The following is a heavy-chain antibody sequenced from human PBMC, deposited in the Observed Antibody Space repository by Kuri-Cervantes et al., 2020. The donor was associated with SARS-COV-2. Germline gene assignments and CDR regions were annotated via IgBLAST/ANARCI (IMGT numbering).Heavy chain of an antibody. CDR3: ARDLGLTY. V-gene: IGHV4-30-4*08. CDR1: GGSISSGDYY. CDR2: IYYSGST. J-gene: IGHJ4*02. D-gene: IGHD3-16*01. Sequence: LRLSCTVSGGSISSGDYYWSWIRQPPGKGLEWIGYIYYSGSTYYNPSLKSRVTISVDTSKNQFSLKLSSVTAADTAVYYCARDLGLTYWGQGTLVTVSS.